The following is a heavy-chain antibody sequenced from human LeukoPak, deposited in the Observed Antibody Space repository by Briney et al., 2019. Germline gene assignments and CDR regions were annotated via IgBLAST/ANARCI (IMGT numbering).Heavy chain of an antibody. Sequence: SETLSLTCAVYGGSFSGYYWSWIRQPPGKGLEWIGEINHSGSTNYNPSLKSRVTISVDTSKNQFSLKLSSVTAADTAVYYCARGDGYYGSGSGWFDPWGQGTLVTVSS. V-gene: IGHV4-34*01. CDR1: GGSFSGYY. CDR2: INHSGST. J-gene: IGHJ5*02. CDR3: ARGDGYYGSGSGWFDP. D-gene: IGHD3-10*01.